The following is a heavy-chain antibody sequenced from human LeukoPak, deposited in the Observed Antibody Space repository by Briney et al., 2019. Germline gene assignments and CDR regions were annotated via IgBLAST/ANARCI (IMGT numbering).Heavy chain of an antibody. CDR3: ATRFGLDYYYYYMDV. J-gene: IGHJ6*03. V-gene: IGHV3-23*01. D-gene: IGHD3-10*01. CDR1: GFTFSLYA. Sequence: GGSLRLSCAASGFTFSLYAMTWVRQTPEKGLEWVSTIDGDGANTYYADSVRGRFTISRDNSKNTLSLQMTSLRADDTAVYYCATRFGLDYYYYYMDVWGKGTTITVSS. CDR2: IDGDGANT.